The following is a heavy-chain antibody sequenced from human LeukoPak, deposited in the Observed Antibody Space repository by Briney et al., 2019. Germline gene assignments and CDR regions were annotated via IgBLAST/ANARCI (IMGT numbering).Heavy chain of an antibody. V-gene: IGHV3-23*01. CDR2: IRGSGGST. CDR3: GRDPNGDYIGAFDM. CDR1: GFTFSTYA. J-gene: IGHJ3*02. Sequence: GTSLRLSCAASGFTFSTYAMIWVRQAPGKGLEWVSAIRGSGGSTYYADSVKDRFTISRDNSKNTLYLQMNSLRAEDTAVYYCGRDPNGDYIGAFDMWGQGTVVTVSS. D-gene: IGHD4-17*01.